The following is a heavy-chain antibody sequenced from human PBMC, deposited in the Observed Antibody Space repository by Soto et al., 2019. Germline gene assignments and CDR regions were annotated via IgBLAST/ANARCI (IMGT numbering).Heavy chain of an antibody. CDR2: TYYRSKWYN. J-gene: IGHJ6*02. D-gene: IGHD2-2*02. V-gene: IGHV6-1*01. CDR1: WDSVSSNSAA. Sequence: SQTLSLTCAIAWDSVSSNSAAWNWIRQSPSRGLEWLGRTYYRSKWYNDYAVSVKSRITINPDTYKNQFSLQLNSVTPEDTAVHYFGKGAARSIGYCSSTSCYTGAGHSGMDVRGQGPKVNVS. CDR3: GKGAARSIGYCSSTSCYTGAGHSGMDV.